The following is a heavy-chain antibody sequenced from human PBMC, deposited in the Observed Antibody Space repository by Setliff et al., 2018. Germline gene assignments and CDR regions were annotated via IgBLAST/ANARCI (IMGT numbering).Heavy chain of an antibody. CDR1: GYTFSSYS. V-gene: IGHV1-3*01. D-gene: IGHD3-22*01. CDR3: ARRPYDSSGYFNY. J-gene: IGHJ4*02. CDR2: INAGNGNT. Sequence: ASVKVSCKASGYTFSSYSMHWVRQAPGQGLEWMGWINAGNGNTKYSQKFQGRVTITRDTSASTAYMELSSLTSEDTAVYYCARRPYDSSGYFNYWGQGTLVTVS.